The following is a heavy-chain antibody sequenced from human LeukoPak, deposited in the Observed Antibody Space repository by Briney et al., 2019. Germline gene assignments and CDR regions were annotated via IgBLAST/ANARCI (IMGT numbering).Heavy chain of an antibody. V-gene: IGHV3-7*03. Sequence: GGSLRLSCAASGFTFSSYWMNWARQAPGKGLEWVASMNHNGKVNYYVDSVKGRFTISRDNAKNSLYLQMSNLRAEDTAVYFCARGGGLDVWGQGATVTVSS. D-gene: IGHD3-16*01. J-gene: IGHJ6*02. CDR3: ARGGGLDV. CDR1: GFTFSSYW. CDR2: MNHNGKVN.